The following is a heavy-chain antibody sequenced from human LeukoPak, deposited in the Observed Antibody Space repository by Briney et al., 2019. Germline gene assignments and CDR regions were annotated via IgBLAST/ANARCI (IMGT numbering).Heavy chain of an antibody. CDR3: ARALAAGAYYFDY. D-gene: IGHD6-13*01. CDR2: FYSGGST. CDR1: GFTVSSNY. Sequence: GGSLRLSCAASGFTVSSNYMSWVRQAPGKGLEWVSVFYSGGSTYYADSVKGRFTISRDNSKNTLYLQMSGLRAEDTAVYYCARALAAGAYYFDYWGHGTLVTVSS. V-gene: IGHV3-53*01. J-gene: IGHJ4*01.